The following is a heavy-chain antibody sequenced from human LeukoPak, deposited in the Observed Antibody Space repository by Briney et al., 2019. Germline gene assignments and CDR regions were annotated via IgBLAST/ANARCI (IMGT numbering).Heavy chain of an antibody. J-gene: IGHJ4*02. D-gene: IGHD6-25*01. Sequence: PGGSLRLSCAASGFTFNNYGMHWVRQAPGEGLEWVAFIRYDGTNKYYADSVKGRFTISRDNSKNTLYLQMNSLRAEDTALYYCAKDVQRLGTSPFDYWGQGTLVTVSS. CDR3: AKDVQRLGTSPFDY. CDR2: IRYDGTNK. V-gene: IGHV3-30*02. CDR1: GFTFNNYG.